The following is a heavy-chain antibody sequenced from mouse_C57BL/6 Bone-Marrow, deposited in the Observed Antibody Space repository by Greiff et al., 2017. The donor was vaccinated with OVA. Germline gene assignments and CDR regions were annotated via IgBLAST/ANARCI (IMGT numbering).Heavy chain of an antibody. CDR2: ISSGGSYT. Sequence: EVKVVEPGGDLVKPGGSLKLSCAASGFTFSSYGMSWVRQTPDKRLEWVATISSGGSYTYYPDSVKGRFTISRDNAKNTLYLQMSSLKSEDTAMYYCARRGEDYDVFAYWGQGTLVTVSA. V-gene: IGHV5-6*02. CDR1: GFTFSSYG. CDR3: ARRGEDYDVFAY. D-gene: IGHD2-4*01. J-gene: IGHJ3*01.